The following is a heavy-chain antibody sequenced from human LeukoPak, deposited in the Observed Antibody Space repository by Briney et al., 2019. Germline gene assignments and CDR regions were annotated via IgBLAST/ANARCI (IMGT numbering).Heavy chain of an antibody. Sequence: SETLSLTCTVSGASVTATNYYWAWIRQPPGKGLEWLGTVSYNDITYYNPSLLGRVAVSRGTSKTRFSLDLTSVTPEDTAVYFCARNLRGLPSDSWGRGILVTVTS. V-gene: IGHV4-39*01. J-gene: IGHJ5*01. CDR1: GASVTATNYY. CDR2: VSYNDIT. CDR3: ARNLRGLPSDS. D-gene: IGHD4-17*01.